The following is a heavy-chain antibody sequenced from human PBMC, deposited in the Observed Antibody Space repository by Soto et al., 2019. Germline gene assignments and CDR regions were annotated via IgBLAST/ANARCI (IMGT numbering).Heavy chain of an antibody. Sequence: QVQLVQSGAEVKKAGSSVKVSCKASGDTLNNYALSWVRQAPGEGLEWMGGIIPMFGTPNYAQKFQGRVTISADKSTSTVYMELSSLRSEDTAVYFCAREQVSGTHFTYWGQGTPVTVSS. CDR2: IIPMFGTP. CDR1: GDTLNNYA. CDR3: AREQVSGTHFTY. D-gene: IGHD3-10*01. V-gene: IGHV1-69*06. J-gene: IGHJ4*02.